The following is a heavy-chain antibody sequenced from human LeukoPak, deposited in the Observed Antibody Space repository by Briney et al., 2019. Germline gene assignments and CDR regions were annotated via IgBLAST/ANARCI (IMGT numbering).Heavy chain of an antibody. CDR2: INHSGST. CDR3: ARHHPGYYDSSGYGDY. V-gene: IGHV4-34*01. Sequence: GSLRLSCAASGFTVSSNYMSWVRQAPGKGLEWIGEINHSGSTNYNPSLKSRVTISVDTSKNQFSLKLSSVTAADTAVYYCARHHPGYYDSSGYGDYWGQGTLVTVSS. J-gene: IGHJ4*02. CDR1: GFTVSSNY. D-gene: IGHD3-22*01.